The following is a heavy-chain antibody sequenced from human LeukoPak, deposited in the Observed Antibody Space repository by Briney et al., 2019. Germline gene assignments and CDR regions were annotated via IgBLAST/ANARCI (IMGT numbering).Heavy chain of an antibody. V-gene: IGHV3-15*01. J-gene: IGHJ3*02. CDR2: IKSKTDGGTT. CDR1: GFTFSNAW. CDR3: TTFPPGVVPAAVGTPDVGAAFDI. Sequence: GGSLRLSCAASGFTFSNAWMSWVRQAPGKGLEWVGRIKSKTDGGTTDYAAPVKGRFTISRDDSKNTLYLQMSSLKTENTAVYYCTTFPPGVVPAAVGTPDVGAAFDIWGQGTMVTVSS. D-gene: IGHD2-2*01.